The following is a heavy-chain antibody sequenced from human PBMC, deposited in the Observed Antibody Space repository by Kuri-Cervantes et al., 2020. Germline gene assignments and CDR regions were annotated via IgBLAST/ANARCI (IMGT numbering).Heavy chain of an antibody. CDR2: INPNSGGT. D-gene: IGHD5-18*01. CDR3: ARFRHTAMPPFIDY. CDR1: GGTFSSYA. J-gene: IGHJ4*02. V-gene: IGHV1-69*05. Sequence: SVKVSCKASGGTFSSYAISWVRQAPGQGLEWMGWINPNSGGTNYAQKLQGRVTITTDESTSTAYVELRSLRSDDTAVYYCARFRHTAMPPFIDYWGQGTLVTVSS.